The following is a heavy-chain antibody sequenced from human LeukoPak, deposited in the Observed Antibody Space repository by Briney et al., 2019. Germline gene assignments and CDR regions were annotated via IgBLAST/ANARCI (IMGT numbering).Heavy chain of an antibody. D-gene: IGHD6-19*01. CDR2: INGDGRST. CDR3: ARDIAVSGNYFDY. CDR1: GFTFSNYW. Sequence: GGSLRLSCAASGFTFSNYWMHRVRQAPGKGLVWVSRINGDGRSTTYADSVRGRFIISRDNAKNMLYLQVNSLRAEDTALYYCARDIAVSGNYFDYWGQGTLVTVSS. J-gene: IGHJ4*02. V-gene: IGHV3-74*01.